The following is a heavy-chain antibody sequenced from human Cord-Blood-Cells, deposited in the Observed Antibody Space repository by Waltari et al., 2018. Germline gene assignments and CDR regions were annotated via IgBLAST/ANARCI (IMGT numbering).Heavy chain of an antibody. J-gene: IGHJ5*02. Sequence: QLQLQESGPGLVKPSETLSLTCTVSGGSISSSSYYWGWIRQPPGKGLEWIGSIYYSGSTYYNPSHKSRVTISVDTSKNQFSLKLSSVTAADTAVYYCARSGGVSWGATWFDPWGQGTLVTVSS. CDR1: GGSISSSSYY. V-gene: IGHV4-39*07. CDR2: IYYSGST. CDR3: ARSGGVSWGATWFDP. D-gene: IGHD1-26*01.